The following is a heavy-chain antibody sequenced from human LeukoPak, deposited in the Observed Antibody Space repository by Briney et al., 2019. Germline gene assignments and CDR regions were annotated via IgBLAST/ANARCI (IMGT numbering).Heavy chain of an antibody. CDR2: ISSSSSYI. J-gene: IGHJ4*02. D-gene: IGHD2-15*01. Sequence: GGSMRLACAASGFTFTSYNMNWVRQAPGKWLEWVSSISSSSSYINYADSVKGRFTISRDNDKNSVYLQMNSLRAEDTAVYYCARDKDRASAGRCYLPDDWGQGTLVTVSS. CDR1: GFTFTSYN. V-gene: IGHV3-21*01. CDR3: ARDKDRASAGRCYLPDD.